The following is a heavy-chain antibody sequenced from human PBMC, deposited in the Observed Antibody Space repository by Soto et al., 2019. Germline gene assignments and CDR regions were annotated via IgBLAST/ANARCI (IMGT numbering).Heavy chain of an antibody. V-gene: IGHV4-34*01. CDR1: GGSFSGYY. CDR3: ARGVVAATNFDY. Sequence: SETLSLTCAVYGGSFSGYYWSWIRQPPGKGLEWVGEINHSGSTNYNPSLKSRVTISVDTSKNQFSLKLSSVTAADTAVYYCARGVVAATNFDYWGQGTLVTVSS. D-gene: IGHD2-15*01. J-gene: IGHJ4*02. CDR2: INHSGST.